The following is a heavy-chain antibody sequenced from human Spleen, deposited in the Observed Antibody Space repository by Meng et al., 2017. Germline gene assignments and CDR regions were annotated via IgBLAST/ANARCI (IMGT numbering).Heavy chain of an antibody. CDR2: ISGSGDST. CDR1: GFTFSSYA. CDR3: AKGQGLRFLGLYFDY. J-gene: IGHJ4*02. V-gene: IGHV3-23*01. Sequence: GGSLRLSCAASGFTFSSYAMSWVRQAPGKGLEWVSAISGSGDSTYYADSVKGRSTISRDNSKNTLYLQMNGLKDEDTAVYYCAKGQGLRFLGLYFDYWGQGTLVTVSS. D-gene: IGHD5-12*01.